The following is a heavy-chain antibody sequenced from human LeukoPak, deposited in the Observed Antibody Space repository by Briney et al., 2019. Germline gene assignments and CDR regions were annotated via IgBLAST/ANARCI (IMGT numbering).Heavy chain of an antibody. CDR2: IYPGDSDT. Sequence: GESLKISXKGSGYSFTSYWIGWVRQRPGKGLEWMGIIYPGDSDTRYSPSFQGQVTISADKSISTAYLQWSSLKASDTAMYYCASSRGIAVAGTEGFDYWGQGTLVTVSS. CDR3: ASSRGIAVAGTEGFDY. J-gene: IGHJ4*02. D-gene: IGHD6-19*01. V-gene: IGHV5-51*01. CDR1: GYSFTSYW.